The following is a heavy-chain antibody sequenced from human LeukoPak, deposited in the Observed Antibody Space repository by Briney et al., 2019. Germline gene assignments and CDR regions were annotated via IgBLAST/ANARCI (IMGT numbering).Heavy chain of an antibody. Sequence: SETLSLTCTVSGDSISSSSYYWGWIRQPPGKGLEWIGSIYYSGSTYYNPSLKSRVTISVDTSKNQFSLKLSSVTAADTAVYYCASYQWRAYRYYFDYWGQGTLVTVSS. D-gene: IGHD6-19*01. CDR1: GDSISSSSYY. CDR3: ASYQWRAYRYYFDY. V-gene: IGHV4-39*01. J-gene: IGHJ4*02. CDR2: IYYSGST.